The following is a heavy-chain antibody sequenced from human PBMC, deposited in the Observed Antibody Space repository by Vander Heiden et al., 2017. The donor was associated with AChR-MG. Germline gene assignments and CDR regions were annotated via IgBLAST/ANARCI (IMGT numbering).Heavy chain of an antibody. CDR1: GGSFSGYY. CDR2: INHSGST. J-gene: IGHJ5*02. V-gene: IGHV4-34*01. Sequence: QVQLQQWGAGLLKPSETLSLTCAVYGGSFSGYYWSWSRQPPGKGLGWMGEINHSGSTNYNPSLNSRVTISVDTSKNQFSLKLRSVTAADTAVYYCARAWVGGLLTTTRLVWFDPWGQGTLVTVSS. CDR3: ARAWVGGLLTTTRLVWFDP. D-gene: IGHD1-26*01.